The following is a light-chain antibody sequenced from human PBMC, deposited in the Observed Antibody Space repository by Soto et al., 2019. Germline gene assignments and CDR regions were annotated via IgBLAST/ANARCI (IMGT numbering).Light chain of an antibody. V-gene: IGKV1-5*03. CDR2: KAS. J-gene: IGKJ1*01. CDR1: QSISSW. CDR3: QQYHGFPWT. Sequence: DIQMTQSLSTLSASVGDRVTITCRASQSISSWLAWYQQKSGKAPKLLIYKASSLQSGVPSRFSGSGSGTEFTLTISSLQPDDFATYSCQQYHGFPWTSGQGPKVEIK.